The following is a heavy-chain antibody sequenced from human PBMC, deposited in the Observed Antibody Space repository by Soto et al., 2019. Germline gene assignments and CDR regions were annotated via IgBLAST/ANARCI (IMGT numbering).Heavy chain of an antibody. CDR3: ARGRGTYYYDSSGPTRRFDP. Sequence: ASVKVSCKASGYTFRSYYMHWVRQAPGQGLEWMGIINPSGGSTSYAQKFQGRVTITRDTSTSTVYMELSSLRSEDTAVYYCARGRGTYYYDSSGPTRRFDPWGQGTLVTVSS. D-gene: IGHD3-22*01. J-gene: IGHJ5*02. V-gene: IGHV1-46*01. CDR1: GYTFRSYY. CDR2: INPSGGST.